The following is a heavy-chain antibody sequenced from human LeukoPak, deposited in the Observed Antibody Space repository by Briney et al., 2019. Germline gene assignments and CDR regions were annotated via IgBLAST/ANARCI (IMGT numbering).Heavy chain of an antibody. CDR3: ANWGDGWFDP. J-gene: IGHJ5*02. V-gene: IGHV1-18*04. Sequence: ASVKVSCKASGYTFTCYYMHWVRQAPGQGLEWMGWISAYNGNTNYAQKLQGRVTMTTDTSTSTAYMELRSLRSDDTAVYYCANWGDGWFDPWGQGTLVTVSS. CDR2: ISAYNGNT. D-gene: IGHD7-27*01. CDR1: GYTFTCYY.